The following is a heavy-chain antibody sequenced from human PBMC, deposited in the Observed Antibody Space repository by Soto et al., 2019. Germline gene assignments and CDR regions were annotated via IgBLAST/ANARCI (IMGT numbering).Heavy chain of an antibody. CDR1: GGSISSYY. Sequence: QVQLQESGPGLVKPSETLSLTCTVSGGSISSYYWSWIRQPPGKGLEWIGYIYYSGSTNYNPSLKSRVTISVDTSKNQFSLKLSSVTAADTAVYYCGRAPYYYGSGSIDAFDIWGQGTMVTVSS. D-gene: IGHD3-10*01. J-gene: IGHJ3*02. CDR2: IYYSGST. CDR3: GRAPYYYGSGSIDAFDI. V-gene: IGHV4-59*01.